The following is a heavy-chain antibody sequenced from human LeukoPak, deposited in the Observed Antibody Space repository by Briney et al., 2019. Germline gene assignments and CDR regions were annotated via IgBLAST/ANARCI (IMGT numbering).Heavy chain of an antibody. D-gene: IGHD6-19*01. Sequence: SETLSLTCTVSGGAISSYYWSWIRLPPGKGLEWIGYIYYSGSTNSNPSLKSRVTISVDTSKNQFSLKLSSVTAADTAVYYCARGSIAVAGYVWFDPWGQGTLVTVSS. CDR1: GGAISSYY. V-gene: IGHV4-59*01. J-gene: IGHJ5*02. CDR2: IYYSGST. CDR3: ARGSIAVAGYVWFDP.